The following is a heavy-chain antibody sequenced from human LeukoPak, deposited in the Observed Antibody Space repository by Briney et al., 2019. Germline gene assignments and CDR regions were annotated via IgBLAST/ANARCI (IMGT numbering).Heavy chain of an antibody. Sequence: GGSLRLSCAASGFTFSSYSMNWVRQAPGKGLEWVSVIYSGGSTYYADSVKGRFTISRDNSKNTLYLQMNSLRAEDTAVYYCARCGLVGAIDYWGQGTLVTVSS. D-gene: IGHD1-26*01. J-gene: IGHJ4*02. V-gene: IGHV3-53*01. CDR2: IYSGGST. CDR3: ARCGLVGAIDY. CDR1: GFTFSSYS.